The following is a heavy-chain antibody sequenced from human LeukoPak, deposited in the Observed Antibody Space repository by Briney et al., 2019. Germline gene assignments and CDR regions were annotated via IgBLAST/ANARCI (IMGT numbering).Heavy chain of an antibody. J-gene: IGHJ3*02. V-gene: IGHV3-21*01. D-gene: IGHD3-16*01. CDR1: GFTFSSYA. Sequence: PGGSLRLSCAASGFTFSSYAMNWVRQAPGKGLEWVSSISSSSSYIYYADSVKGRFTISRDNAKNSLYLQMNSLRAEDTAVYYCARDSRFAFDIWGQGTMVTVSS. CDR3: ARDSRFAFDI. CDR2: ISSSSSYI.